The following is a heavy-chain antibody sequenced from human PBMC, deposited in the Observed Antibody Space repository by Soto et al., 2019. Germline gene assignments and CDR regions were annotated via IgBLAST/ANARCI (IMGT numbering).Heavy chain of an antibody. CDR3: AHGRGGFHPTVSWGY. V-gene: IGHV2-5*02. D-gene: IGHD4-17*01. CDR2: IYWDNDK. J-gene: IGHJ4*02. CDR1: GFSLTSSGVG. Sequence: QITLKESGPPLVKPTQTLTLTCTFSGFSLTSSGVGVGWIRQPPGKALEWLALIYWDNDKRYSPSLKSRLTITKDTSKNQVVLTMTNMDSVDTATYYCAHGRGGFHPTVSWGYWGQGTLVTVSS.